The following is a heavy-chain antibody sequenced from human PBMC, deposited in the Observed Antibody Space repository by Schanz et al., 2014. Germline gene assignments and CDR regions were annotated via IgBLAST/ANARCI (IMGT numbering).Heavy chain of an antibody. CDR2: ISSSGTSI. J-gene: IGHJ4*02. CDR3: AKHVRSLTGNDY. CDR1: GFTFTNYA. D-gene: IGHD3-9*01. V-gene: IGHV3-23*01. Sequence: EVQLLESGGGLVQPGGSLRLSCAASGFTFTNYAMTWVRQAPGKGLEWVSFISSSGTSIYYADSVKGRFTISRDNSKNTLYLQVNSLRAEDTAVYYCAKHVRSLTGNDYWGQGTLXTVSS.